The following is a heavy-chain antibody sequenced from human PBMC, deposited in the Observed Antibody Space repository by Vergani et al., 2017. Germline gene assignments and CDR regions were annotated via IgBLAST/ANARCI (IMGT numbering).Heavy chain of an antibody. Sequence: QVQLQESGPGLVKPSQTLSLTCTVSGGSISSGSYYWSWIRQPAGKGMEWIVRIYTSGSTNYNPSRKIRVTISVDTSKNQFSLKVSSVTAEDTAVYYCARGVIVGATTFFDYWGQGTLVTVSS. J-gene: IGHJ4*02. CDR2: IYTSGST. CDR3: ARGVIVGATTFFDY. V-gene: IGHV4-61*02. CDR1: GGSISSGSYY. D-gene: IGHD1-26*01.